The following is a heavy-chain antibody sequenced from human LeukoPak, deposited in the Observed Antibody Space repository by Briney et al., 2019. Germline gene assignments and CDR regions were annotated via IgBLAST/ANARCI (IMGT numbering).Heavy chain of an antibody. Sequence: SETLSLTCTVSGGSISSSNYYWGWIRQPPGKGLEWIGSIYYSGSTYYNPSLKSRVTISVDTSKKQFSLKLSSVTAADTAVYYCARGRTYRSSSWFDPWGQGTLVTVSS. J-gene: IGHJ5*02. CDR3: ARGRTYRSSSWFDP. D-gene: IGHD6-6*01. CDR2: IYYSGST. CDR1: GGSISSSNYY. V-gene: IGHV4-39*01.